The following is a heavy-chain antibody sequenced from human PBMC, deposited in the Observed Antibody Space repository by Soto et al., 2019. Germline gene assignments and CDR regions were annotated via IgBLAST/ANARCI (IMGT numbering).Heavy chain of an antibody. J-gene: IGHJ4*02. D-gene: IGHD3-16*02. CDR1: GFTFSSYS. V-gene: IGHV3-21*01. CDR2: ISSSSSYI. Sequence: EVQLVESGGGLVKPGGSLRLSCAASGFTFSSYSMNWVRQAPGKGLEWVSSISSSSSYIYYADSVKGRFTISRDNAKNSLYLQMNSLRDEDTAVYYCARGGHYDYIWGSYRHFPYYFDSWGQGTLVTVSS. CDR3: ARGGHYDYIWGSYRHFPYYFDS.